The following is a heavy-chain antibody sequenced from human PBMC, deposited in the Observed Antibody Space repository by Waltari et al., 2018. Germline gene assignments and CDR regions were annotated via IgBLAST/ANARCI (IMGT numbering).Heavy chain of an antibody. CDR3: KRLGIDSSGNLADY. Sequence: QVQLVQSGAEVKKPGSSVKVSCKASGGTFSSYAISWVRQAPGQGLEWMGGIIPIFGTANYAQKFQGRVTMTAEKSTSTAYMELSSLRSEDTDVYYCKRLGIDSSGNLADYWGQGTLVTVSS. CDR1: GGTFSSYA. D-gene: IGHD3-22*01. J-gene: IGHJ4*02. V-gene: IGHV1-69*14. CDR2: IIPIFGTA.